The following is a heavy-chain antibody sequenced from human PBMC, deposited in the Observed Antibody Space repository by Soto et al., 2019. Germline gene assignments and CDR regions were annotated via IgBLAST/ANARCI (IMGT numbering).Heavy chain of an antibody. J-gene: IGHJ4*02. CDR2: LSYGVTDE. CDR3: ARERVTGYYNVIGY. CDR1: GFTFSSYG. D-gene: IGHD3-9*01. V-gene: IGHV3-30*19. Sequence: PGGSLRLSCAASGFTFSSYGMHWVRQTPGKGLEWVAVLSYGVTDEFYADSVKGRFTISRDNPKNTLYLQMNSLRAEDTAVYYCARERVTGYYNVIGYWGQGTLVTVSS.